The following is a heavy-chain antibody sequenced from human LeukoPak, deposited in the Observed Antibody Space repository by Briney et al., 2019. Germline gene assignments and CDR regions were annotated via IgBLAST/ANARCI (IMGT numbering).Heavy chain of an antibody. CDR3: ARDHGLLSLDY. D-gene: IGHD1-26*01. CDR2: IWYDGSNK. CDR1: GFTFSSYG. Sequence: GGSLRLSCAASGFTFSSYGMHWVRQAPGKGLEWVAVIWYDGSNKYYADSVKGRFTIFRDNSKNTLYLQMNSLRAEDTAVYYCARDHGLLSLDYWGQGTLVTGSS. J-gene: IGHJ4*02. V-gene: IGHV3-33*01.